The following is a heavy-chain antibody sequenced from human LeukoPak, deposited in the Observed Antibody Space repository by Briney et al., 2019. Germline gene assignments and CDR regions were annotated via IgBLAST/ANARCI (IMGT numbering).Heavy chain of an antibody. J-gene: IGHJ5*02. Sequence: ASVSVSCTASGFTLTGEEMNWVRQAPGQGLESMGWINTYSGGSNYEQKFQGRVTMTTDTSISTAYMEMRRLRSDETAVYYCARVVVAATGPGNNWFDPWGQGTLVTVSS. V-gene: IGHV1-2*02. D-gene: IGHD2-15*01. CDR2: INTYSGGS. CDR1: GFTLTGEE. CDR3: ARVVVAATGPGNNWFDP.